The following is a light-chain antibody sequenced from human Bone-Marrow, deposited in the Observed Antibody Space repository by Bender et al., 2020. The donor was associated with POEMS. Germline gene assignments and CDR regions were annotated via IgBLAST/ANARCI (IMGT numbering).Light chain of an antibody. CDR3: QSYDNNTPWV. CDR2: EDT. Sequence: PHSVSESPGKTVTISCSRNRGSIASNYVQWYQQRPGSAPTSVIYEDTRRPSGVPDRFSGSVDSSSNSASLTISGLQPEDEADYYCQSYDNNTPWVFGGGTKLTVL. V-gene: IGLV6-57*04. CDR1: RGSIASNY. J-gene: IGLJ3*02.